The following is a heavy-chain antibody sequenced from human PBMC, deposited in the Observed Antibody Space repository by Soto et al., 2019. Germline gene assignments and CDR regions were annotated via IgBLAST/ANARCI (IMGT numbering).Heavy chain of an antibody. D-gene: IGHD4-17*01. Sequence: ASVKVSCKASGYTFTGYYMHWVRQAPGQGLEWMGWINPNSGGTNYAQKFQGWVTMTRDTSISTAYMELSRLRSDDTAVYYCARVPLRGYGDGKIYYFDYWGQGTLVTVSS. CDR2: INPNSGGT. CDR3: ARVPLRGYGDGKIYYFDY. V-gene: IGHV1-2*04. J-gene: IGHJ4*02. CDR1: GYTFTGYY.